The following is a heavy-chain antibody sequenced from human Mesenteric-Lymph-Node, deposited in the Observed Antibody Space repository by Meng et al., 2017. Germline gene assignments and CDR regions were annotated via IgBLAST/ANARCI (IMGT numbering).Heavy chain of an antibody. Sequence: GESLKISCVASGFTFRNSWMTWVRQAPGKGLEWVAHIKEDGSDKYYAGSVRGRFTISRDNAKNTLFLQIDSLRVEDTALYYCARNRAYNAFDIWGQGTLVTVSS. CDR1: GFTFRNSW. CDR2: IKEDGSDK. CDR3: ARNRAYNAFDI. D-gene: IGHD1-14*01. J-gene: IGHJ3*02. V-gene: IGHV3-7*01.